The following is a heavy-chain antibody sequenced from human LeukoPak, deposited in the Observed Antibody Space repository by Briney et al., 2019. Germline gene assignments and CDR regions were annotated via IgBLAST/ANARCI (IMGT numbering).Heavy chain of an antibody. Sequence: GGSLRLSCAASGFILSSYGMHWVRQAPGKGLEWVAVISYDGSNKYYADSVKGRFTISRDNSKNTLYLQMNSLRAEDTAVYYCAKADSSTGFDYWGQGTLVTVSS. CDR3: AKADSSTGFDY. D-gene: IGHD2-2*01. CDR2: ISYDGSNK. J-gene: IGHJ4*02. V-gene: IGHV3-30*18. CDR1: GFILSSYG.